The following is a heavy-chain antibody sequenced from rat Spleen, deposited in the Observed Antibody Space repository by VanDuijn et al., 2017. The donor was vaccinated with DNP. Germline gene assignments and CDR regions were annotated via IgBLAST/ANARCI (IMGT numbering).Heavy chain of an antibody. V-gene: IGHV5S10*01. Sequence: EVQLVESGGGLIQPGRSLKLSCAASGFTFSDYNMAWVRQAPKKGLAWVATIINDGSRTYYRDSVKGRFTISRDNAKNTQYLQMDSLRSEDTATYYCATGVYGGYEDWFAYWGQGTLVTVSS. J-gene: IGHJ3*01. CDR2: IINDGSRT. CDR1: GFTFSDYN. CDR3: ATGVYGGYEDWFAY. D-gene: IGHD1-11*01.